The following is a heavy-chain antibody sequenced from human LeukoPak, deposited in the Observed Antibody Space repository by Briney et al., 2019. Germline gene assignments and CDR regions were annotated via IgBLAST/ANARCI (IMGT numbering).Heavy chain of an antibody. V-gene: IGHV3-48*03. Sequence: GGSLRLSCAASGFTFSSYEMNWVRQAPGKGLEWVSSISSSGSTIYYADSVKGRFTISRDNAKNSLFLQMNSLRAEDTAVYYCAREKGAAAGYFDNWGQGTLVTVPS. CDR1: GFTFSSYE. J-gene: IGHJ4*02. CDR2: ISSSGSTI. D-gene: IGHD6-13*01. CDR3: AREKGAAAGYFDN.